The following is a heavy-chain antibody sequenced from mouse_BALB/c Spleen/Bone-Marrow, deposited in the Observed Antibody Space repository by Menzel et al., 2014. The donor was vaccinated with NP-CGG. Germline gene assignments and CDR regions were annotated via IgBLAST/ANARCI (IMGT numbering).Heavy chain of an antibody. J-gene: IGHJ3*01. CDR2: IPYSGST. D-gene: IGHD1-2*01. CDR1: AYSITSGYG. V-gene: IGHV3-1*02. CDR3: AREARTTARFAY. Sequence: EVQVVESGPVLVKPSQSLSLTCTATAYSITSGYGWHWIRQFPGNKLEWMGYIPYSGSTHYNPSLKSRISITRDTSKNQFFLQLNSVTTEDTATYYCAREARTTARFAYWGQGTLVTVSA.